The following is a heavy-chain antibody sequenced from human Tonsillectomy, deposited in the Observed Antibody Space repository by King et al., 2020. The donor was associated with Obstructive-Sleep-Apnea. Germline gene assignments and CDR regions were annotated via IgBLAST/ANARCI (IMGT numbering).Heavy chain of an antibody. CDR1: GFTFDSYA. CDR2: ITGSGGNR. D-gene: IGHD1-7*01. V-gene: IGHV3-23*04. Sequence: VQLVESGGGLVQPGGSLRLSCAASGFTFDSYAMSWVRQAPGKGLEWVSAITGSGGNRYYADSVKGRFTISRDNSKNTLFLQMNSLAAEDTAVFYCAKHATTILYSGLDVWGQGTTVTVSS. CDR3: AKHATTILYSGLDV. J-gene: IGHJ6*02.